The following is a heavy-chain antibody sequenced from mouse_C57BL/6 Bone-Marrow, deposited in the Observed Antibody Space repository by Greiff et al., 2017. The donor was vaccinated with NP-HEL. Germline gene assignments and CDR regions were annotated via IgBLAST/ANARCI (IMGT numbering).Heavy chain of an antibody. CDR1: GFTFSDFY. J-gene: IGHJ4*01. CDR2: SRNKANDYTT. V-gene: IGHV7-1*01. Sequence: EVHLVESGGGLVQSGRSLRLSCATSGFTFSDFYMEWVRQAPGKGLEWIAASRNKANDYTTEYSASVKGRFIVSRDTSQSILYLQMNALRAEDTAIYYCARGALRDAMDYWGQGTSVTVSS. CDR3: ARGALRDAMDY. D-gene: IGHD1-1*01.